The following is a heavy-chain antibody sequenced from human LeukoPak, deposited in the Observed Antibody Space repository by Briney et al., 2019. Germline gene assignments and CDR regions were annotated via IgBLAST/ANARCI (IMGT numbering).Heavy chain of an antibody. V-gene: IGHV5-10-1*01. Sequence: GESLKISCKGSGYIFTSYWVTWVRQMPGKGLEWMGMIDPTDSYTNYSPSFQGHVTISTDKSISTAYLQWSSLKASDTAIYYCARRGRSSSNFDFWGQGTLVTVSS. J-gene: IGHJ4*02. CDR2: IDPTDSYT. CDR3: ARRGRSSSNFDF. CDR1: GYIFTSYW. D-gene: IGHD6-6*01.